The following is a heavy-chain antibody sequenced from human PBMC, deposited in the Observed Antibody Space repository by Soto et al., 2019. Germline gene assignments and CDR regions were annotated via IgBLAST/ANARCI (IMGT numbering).Heavy chain of an antibody. Sequence: PSETLSLTCTVSGGSISSSSYYWGWIRQPPGKGLEWIGDINHSGTTNYNPSLKSRVTISIDTSKNQFSLKLSSVTAADTAVYYCARQGAARLTDYWGQGTLVTVSS. V-gene: IGHV4-39*07. CDR2: INHSGTT. J-gene: IGHJ4*02. D-gene: IGHD6-6*01. CDR1: GGSISSSSYY. CDR3: ARQGAARLTDY.